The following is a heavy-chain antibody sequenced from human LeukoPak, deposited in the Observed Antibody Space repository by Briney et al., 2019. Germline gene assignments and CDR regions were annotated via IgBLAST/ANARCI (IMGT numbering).Heavy chain of an antibody. CDR3: AREAYGGNSVGLDY. Sequence: GASVKVSCKASGYTFTSYAMNWVRQAPGQGLEWMGWINTNTGNPTYAQGFTGRFVFSLDTSVSTAYLQISSLKAEDTAVYYCAREAYGGNSVGLDYWGQGTLVTVSS. CDR2: INTNTGNP. D-gene: IGHD4-23*01. J-gene: IGHJ4*02. CDR1: GYTFTSYA. V-gene: IGHV7-4-1*02.